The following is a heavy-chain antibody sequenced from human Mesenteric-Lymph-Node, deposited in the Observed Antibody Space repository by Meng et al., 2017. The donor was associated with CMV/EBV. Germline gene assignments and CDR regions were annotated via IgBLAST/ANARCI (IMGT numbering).Heavy chain of an antibody. V-gene: IGHV3-33*06. CDR3: AKARVGATRAPFDY. Sequence: GESLKISCVASGFIFSNHAMHWVRQAPGKGLEWVAVIWYDGSNKYYADSVKGRFTISRDNSKNTLYLQMNSLRAEDTAVYYCAKARVGATRAPFDYWGQGTLVTVSS. J-gene: IGHJ4*02. CDR1: GFIFSNHA. D-gene: IGHD1-26*01. CDR2: IWYDGSNK.